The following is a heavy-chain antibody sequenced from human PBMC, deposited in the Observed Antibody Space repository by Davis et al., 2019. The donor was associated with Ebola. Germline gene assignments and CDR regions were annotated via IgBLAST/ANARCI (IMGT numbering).Heavy chain of an antibody. CDR1: GGSISSSSYY. Sequence: SETLSLTCTVSGGSISSSSYYWSWIRQPPGKGLEWIGEINHSGSTNYNPSLKSRVTISVDTSKNQFSLKLSSVTAADTAVYYCARQVGGYSYSSYWGQGTLVTVSS. J-gene: IGHJ4*02. CDR3: ARQVGGYSYSSY. CDR2: INHSGST. D-gene: IGHD5-18*01. V-gene: IGHV4-39*01.